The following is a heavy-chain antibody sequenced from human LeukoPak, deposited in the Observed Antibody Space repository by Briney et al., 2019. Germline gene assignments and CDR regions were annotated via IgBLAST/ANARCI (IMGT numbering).Heavy chain of an antibody. V-gene: IGHV3-30-3*01. CDR3: ARVREGIAVAATDY. J-gene: IGHJ4*02. CDR2: ISYDGSNK. D-gene: IGHD6-19*01. Sequence: PGGSLRLSCAASGFTFSSYAMHWVRLAPGKGLEWVAVISYDGSNKYYADSVKGRFTISRDNSKNTLYLQMNSLRAEDTAVYYCARVREGIAVAATDYWGQGTLVTVSS. CDR1: GFTFSSYA.